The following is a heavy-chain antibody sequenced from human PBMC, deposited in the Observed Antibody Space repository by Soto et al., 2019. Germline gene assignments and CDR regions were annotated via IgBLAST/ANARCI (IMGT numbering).Heavy chain of an antibody. D-gene: IGHD6-19*01. CDR1: GGTIRSPDW. CDR2: ISQSGST. J-gene: IGHJ5*02. Sequence: PSETLSLTCGVSGGTIRSPDWWTWVRQPPGKGLEWIGEISQSGSTNYTPSLESRVTISVDKSKNQFSLTLTSVTAADTAVYFCARGRGRYSSGWSWFDPWGQGILVTVSS. V-gene: IGHV4-4*02. CDR3: ARGRGRYSSGWSWFDP.